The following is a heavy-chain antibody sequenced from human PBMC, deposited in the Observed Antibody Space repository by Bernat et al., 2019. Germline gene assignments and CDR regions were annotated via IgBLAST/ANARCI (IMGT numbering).Heavy chain of an antibody. D-gene: IGHD1-26*01. CDR1: GFTFSCYA. CDR3: ARSGQGGFDI. Sequence: HVQLVESGAGVVQPGSSLRLSCAASGFTFSCYAMHWVRQAPGKGLEWVAVITYDGNNKYYADYVKGRFTISRANSKNTLYRNMVGVRGEETAEYYCARSGQGGFDIWGRGTMVTGSS. J-gene: IGHJ3*02. V-gene: IGHV3-30*17. CDR2: ITYDGNNK.